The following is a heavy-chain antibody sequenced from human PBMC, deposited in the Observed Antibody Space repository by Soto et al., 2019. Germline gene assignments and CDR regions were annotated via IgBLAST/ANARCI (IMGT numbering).Heavy chain of an antibody. J-gene: IGHJ4*02. Sequence: GGSLRLSCAASGFTFSSYAMSWVRQAPGKGLEWVSAISGSGGSTYYADSVKGRFTISRDNSKNTLYLQMNSLRAEDTAVYYCAKAGRWYYDSSGSAGYDYWGQGTLVTVSS. CDR2: ISGSGGST. CDR1: GFTFSSYA. CDR3: AKAGRWYYDSSGSAGYDY. D-gene: IGHD3-22*01. V-gene: IGHV3-23*01.